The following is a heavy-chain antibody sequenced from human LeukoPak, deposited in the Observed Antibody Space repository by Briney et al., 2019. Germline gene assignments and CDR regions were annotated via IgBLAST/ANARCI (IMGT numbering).Heavy chain of an antibody. Sequence: GGSLRLSCAASGFTFDDYGMTWVRQAPGKGLKWIADINWNGDSTGYADSVKGRFTISRDNAKNSLYLQMSSLRAEDTALYYCARRESTYQNYYYFYYMDVWGKGTTVTVSS. V-gene: IGHV3-20*04. CDR1: GFTFDDYG. CDR3: ARRESTYQNYYYFYYMDV. J-gene: IGHJ6*03. CDR2: INWNGDST.